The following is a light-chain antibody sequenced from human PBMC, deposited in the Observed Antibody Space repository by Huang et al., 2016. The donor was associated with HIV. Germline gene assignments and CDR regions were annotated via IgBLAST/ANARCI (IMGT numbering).Light chain of an antibody. J-gene: IGKJ1*01. Sequence: DIQMTQSPLSLSASVGDRVTITCRASQSISSYLNWYQQKPGKAPKVLIYTTSTLQSGVTSRFSGSGSGTDFSLTISSLQPEDFATYYCQQSYRTPWAFGQGTKVEIK. CDR1: QSISSY. V-gene: IGKV1-39*01. CDR2: TTS. CDR3: QQSYRTPWA.